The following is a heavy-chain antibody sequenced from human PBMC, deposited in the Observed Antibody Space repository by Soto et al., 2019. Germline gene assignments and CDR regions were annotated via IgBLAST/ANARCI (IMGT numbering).Heavy chain of an antibody. CDR2: ISGGGDTT. J-gene: IGHJ4*02. CDR3: AKGLGGSGSLTPRVDF. CDR1: GFTCNNYA. Sequence: EVQLLESGGGLVQPGGSLRLSCAASGFTCNNYAMTWVRQAPGKGLEWVSAISGGGDTTSYADSVKGRFTVSRDGSKNTLYLQMSSLRAEDTALYYCAKGLGGSGSLTPRVDFWGQGTLVTVSS. D-gene: IGHD3-10*01. V-gene: IGHV3-23*01.